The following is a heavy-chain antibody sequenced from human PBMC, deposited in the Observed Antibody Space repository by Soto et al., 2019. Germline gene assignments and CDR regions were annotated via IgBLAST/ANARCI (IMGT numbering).Heavy chain of an antibody. CDR1: GFTFSDFE. V-gene: IGHV3-30-3*01. CDR2: ISYDGSNQ. D-gene: IGHD1-7*01. CDR3: ARRTGTAPRFDY. Sequence: QVQLVESGGGVVQPGRSLGLSCSASGFTFSDFEMYWVRQAPGKGLDWVSFISYDGSNQYYAGSVKGRFTVSRDNSKNTLFLLMNSLRPEDTAVYFCARRTGTAPRFDYWGQGTLVTVSS. J-gene: IGHJ4*02.